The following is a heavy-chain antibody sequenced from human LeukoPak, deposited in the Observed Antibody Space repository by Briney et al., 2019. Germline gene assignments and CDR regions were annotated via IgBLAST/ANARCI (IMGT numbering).Heavy chain of an antibody. J-gene: IGHJ4*02. V-gene: IGHV3-30*18. D-gene: IGHD3-16*01. Sequence: GGSLRLSCVASGFTLNRYGMHWVRQAPGKGLEWVALLSYDGSITHYGDSVKGRFTISRDNSKNTLYLQMNSLRAEDTAVYYCVKGATLGDYWGQGTLVTVSS. CDR3: VKGATLGDY. CDR2: LSYDGSIT. CDR1: GFTLNRYG.